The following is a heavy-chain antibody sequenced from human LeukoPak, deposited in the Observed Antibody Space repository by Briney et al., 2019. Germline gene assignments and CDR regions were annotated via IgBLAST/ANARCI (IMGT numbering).Heavy chain of an antibody. J-gene: IGHJ4*02. CDR3: AKAGIRLGELSLSVDY. CDR2: IRYDGSNK. V-gene: IGHV3-30*02. D-gene: IGHD3-16*02. CDR1: GFTFSSYG. Sequence: PGGSLRLSCVPSGFTFSSYGMHWVRQAPGKGLEGVAFIRYDGSNKYYADSVNGRFIISRDNSKNSLYLQMNSLRAEDTAVYYCAKAGIRLGELSLSVDYWGQGTLVTVSS.